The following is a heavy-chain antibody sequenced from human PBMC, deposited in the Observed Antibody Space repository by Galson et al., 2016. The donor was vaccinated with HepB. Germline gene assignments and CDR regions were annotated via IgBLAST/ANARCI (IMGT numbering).Heavy chain of an antibody. V-gene: IGHV3-33*01. J-gene: IGHJ4*02. D-gene: IGHD1-1*01. CDR1: GLTFSSYG. CDR3: ARVLGGTSTGYFDL. Sequence: SLRLSCAASGLTFSSYGMHWVRQAPGKGLEWVALIWYDGSNKYYADSVKGRFTISRDNSKNTLYLQMNSLRADDTAVYYCARVLGGTSTGYFDLWGQGTLVTVSS. CDR2: IWYDGSNK.